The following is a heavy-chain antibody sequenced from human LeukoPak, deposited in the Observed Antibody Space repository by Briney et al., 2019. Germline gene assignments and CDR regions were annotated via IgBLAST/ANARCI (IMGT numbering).Heavy chain of an antibody. J-gene: IGHJ4*02. V-gene: IGHV4-39*01. CDR1: GGSISSSSYY. Sequence: SETLSFTCTVSGGSISSSSYYWGWIRQPPGKGLEWIGSIYYSGSTYYNPSLKSRVTISVDTPKNQFSLKLSSVTAADTAVYYCAVDTAMDPDYWGQGTLVTVSS. D-gene: IGHD5-18*01. CDR2: IYYSGST. CDR3: AVDTAMDPDY.